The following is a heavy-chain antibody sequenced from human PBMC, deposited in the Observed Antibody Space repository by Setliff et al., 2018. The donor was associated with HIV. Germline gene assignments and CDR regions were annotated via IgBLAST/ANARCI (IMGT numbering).Heavy chain of an antibody. Sequence: SETLSLTCTVSGGSISSENHYLTWIRQPAGKGLEWIGRIYTSGATKYSPPLKSRVTISIDTSENQVSLKLSSVTAADTAVYYCARRTLQDSTITTSNWFDSWGQGTLVTVSS. CDR3: ARRTLQDSTITTSNWFDS. D-gene: IGHD3-10*01. J-gene: IGHJ5*01. CDR1: GGSISSENHY. CDR2: IYTSGAT. V-gene: IGHV4-61*02.